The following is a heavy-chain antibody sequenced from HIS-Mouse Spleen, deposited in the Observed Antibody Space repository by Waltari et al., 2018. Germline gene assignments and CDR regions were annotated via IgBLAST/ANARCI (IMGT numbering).Heavy chain of an antibody. CDR1: GYTFTSYD. J-gene: IGHJ4*02. V-gene: IGHV1-8*01. CDR2: MNPNSGKT. Sequence: QVQLVQSGAEVKKPGASVKVSCKASGYTFTSYDINWVRQANGQGLEWKGWMNPNSGKTSYAQKFQGRVTMTRNTSISTAYMELSSLRSEDTAVYYCARGHDYSNYFDYWGQGTLVTVSS. D-gene: IGHD4-4*01. CDR3: ARGHDYSNYFDY.